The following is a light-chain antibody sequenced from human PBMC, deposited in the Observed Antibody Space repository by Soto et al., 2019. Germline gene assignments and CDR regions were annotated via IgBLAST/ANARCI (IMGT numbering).Light chain of an antibody. CDR1: SSDVGSYDH. Sequence: QSVLAQPASVSGSPGQSITISCSGTSSDVGSYDHVAWYRQFPGKTPKLMIYEVSNRPSGVSSRFSGSKSGNTAYLTISGLQVDDEAEYFCFSFTTTSTHVFGTGTKVTVL. CDR2: EVS. J-gene: IGLJ1*01. V-gene: IGLV2-14*01. CDR3: FSFTTTSTHV.